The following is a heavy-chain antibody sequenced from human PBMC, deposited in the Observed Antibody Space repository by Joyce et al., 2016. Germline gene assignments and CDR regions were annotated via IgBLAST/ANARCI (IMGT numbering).Heavy chain of an antibody. Sequence: QLQLQESGSGLVKPSQTLSLSCDVSVNSISSRGYSWSWIRQQPGKGLEWIGYIYQNGDTYYNPSLKSRVTISADRSRNQFSLRVSSVTAADTAVYYCAGGINTYFDYWGQGTLVTVSS. CDR3: AGGINTYFDY. V-gene: IGHV4-30-2*01. CDR1: VNSISSRGYS. J-gene: IGHJ4*02. CDR2: IYQNGDT. D-gene: IGHD3-16*01.